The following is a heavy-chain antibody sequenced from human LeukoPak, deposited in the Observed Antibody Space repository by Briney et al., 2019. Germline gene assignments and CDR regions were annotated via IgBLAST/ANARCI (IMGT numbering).Heavy chain of an antibody. J-gene: IGHJ3*02. V-gene: IGHV3-30-3*01. D-gene: IGHD1-1*01. CDR3: ARGLGGTGPGAFDI. CDR1: GFTVSTYG. Sequence: GGSLRLSCAASGFTVSTYGMHWVRQAPGKGLEWVAVISFDGGSRYYADSVKNRFTISRDNSKNTLYVEMNSLRAEDMAVYYCARGLGGTGPGAFDIWGQGTVVTVSA. CDR2: ISFDGGSR.